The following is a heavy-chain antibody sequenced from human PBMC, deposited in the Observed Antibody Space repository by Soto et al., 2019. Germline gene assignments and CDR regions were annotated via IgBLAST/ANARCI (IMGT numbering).Heavy chain of an antibody. CDR3: ARGGHIVVVTAPDAFDI. CDR1: GFTFSSYG. V-gene: IGHV3-33*01. J-gene: IGHJ3*02. CDR2: IWYDGSNK. D-gene: IGHD2-21*02. Sequence: GGSLRLSCAASGFTFSSYGMHWVRQAPGKGLEWVAVIWYDGSNKYYADSVKGRFTISRDNSKNTLYLQMNSLRAEDTAVYYCARGGHIVVVTAPDAFDIWGQGTMVTVSS.